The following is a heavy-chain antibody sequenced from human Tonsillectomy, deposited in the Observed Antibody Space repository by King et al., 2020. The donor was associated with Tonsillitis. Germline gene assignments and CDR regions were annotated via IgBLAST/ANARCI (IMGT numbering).Heavy chain of an antibody. CDR3: AKDMTPDRYYYYYAMDV. V-gene: IGHV3-43D*03. Sequence: VQLVESGGVVVQPGGSLRLSCAASGFTFDDYAMHWVRQAPGKGLEWVSLISWDGGSTYYADSVKGRFTISRDNSKNSLYLQMNSLRAEDTALYYCAKDMTPDRYYYYYAMDVWGQGTTVTVSS. J-gene: IGHJ6*02. D-gene: IGHD1-14*01. CDR2: ISWDGGST. CDR1: GFTFDDYA.